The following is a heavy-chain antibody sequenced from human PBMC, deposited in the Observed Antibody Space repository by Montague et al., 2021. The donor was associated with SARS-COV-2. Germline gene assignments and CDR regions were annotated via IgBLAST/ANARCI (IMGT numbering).Heavy chain of an antibody. V-gene: IGHV4-61*02. J-gene: IGHJ5*01. Sequence: TLSLTCTVSGGPISSGNYYWSWIRQPAGKGLDWIGRVYASGITNYNPSLKSRVTISLDTSKNQFSMRLSSVTAADTALYFCIRVLACVDSWGRGTLVTVSS. CDR1: GGPISSGNYY. CDR3: IRVLACVDS. CDR2: VYASGIT.